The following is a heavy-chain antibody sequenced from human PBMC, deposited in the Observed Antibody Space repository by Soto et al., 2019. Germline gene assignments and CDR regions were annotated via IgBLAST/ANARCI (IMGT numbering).Heavy chain of an antibody. J-gene: IGHJ4*02. CDR3: AKDPQQLIVFFAY. CDR1: EFTFSNYA. Sequence: GGSLRLSCAASEFTFSNYAMSWVRQAPGKGLEWVSSISDNGGTTYYADSVKGRFTISRDNSKNTLYLQMNSLRAEDTAVFYWAKDPQQLIVFFAYWGQGTRVTVSS. CDR2: ISDNGGTT. V-gene: IGHV3-23*01. D-gene: IGHD6-13*01.